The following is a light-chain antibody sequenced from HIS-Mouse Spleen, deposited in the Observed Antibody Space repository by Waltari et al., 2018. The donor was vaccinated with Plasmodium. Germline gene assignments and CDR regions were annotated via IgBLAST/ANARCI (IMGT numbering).Light chain of an antibody. V-gene: IGLV2-23*01. CDR2: EGS. J-gene: IGLJ2*01. CDR3: CSYAGSSTLV. CDR1: SSDVGSYTL. Sequence: QSALTQPASVSGSPGQSIPISCTGTSSDVGSYTLVSWYQQHPGQAPKLMIYEGSKRPSGVSNRFSGSKSGNTASLTISGLQAEDEADYYCCSYAGSSTLVFGGGTKLTVL.